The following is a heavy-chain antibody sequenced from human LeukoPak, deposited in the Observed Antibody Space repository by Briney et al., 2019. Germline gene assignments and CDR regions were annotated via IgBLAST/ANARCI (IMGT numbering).Heavy chain of an antibody. D-gene: IGHD3-10*01. V-gene: IGHV4-4*07. CDR3: ARDKRSRPGKQGYYYYGMDV. J-gene: IGHJ6*02. CDR2: IYTSGST. CDR1: GDSISSYY. Sequence: SETLSLPCTVSGDSISSYYWSWIRQPAGKGLEWIVRIYTSGSTNYNPSLKSRVIMSVDTSKNQFSLKLSSVTAADTAVYYCARDKRSRPGKQGYYYYGMDVWGQGTTVTVSS.